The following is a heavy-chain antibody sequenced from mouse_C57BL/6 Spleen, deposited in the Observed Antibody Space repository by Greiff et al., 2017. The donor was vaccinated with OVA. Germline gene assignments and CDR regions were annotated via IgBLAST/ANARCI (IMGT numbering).Heavy chain of an antibody. D-gene: IGHD1-1*01. CDR3: ARCGSSHYFDY. J-gene: IGHJ2*01. CDR2: ISSGSSTI. V-gene: IGHV5-17*01. Sequence: EVKLMESGGGLVKPGGSLKLSCAASGFTFSDYGMHWVRQAPEKGLEWVAYISSGSSTIYYADTVKGRFTISRDNAKHTLFLQMTSLRSEDTAMYYCARCGSSHYFDYWGQGTTLTVSS. CDR1: GFTFSDYG.